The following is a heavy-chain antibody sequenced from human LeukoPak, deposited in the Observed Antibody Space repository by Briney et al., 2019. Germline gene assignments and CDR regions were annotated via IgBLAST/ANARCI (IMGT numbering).Heavy chain of an antibody. J-gene: IGHJ4*02. Sequence: GESLRISCKGSGYSFTSYWIGWVRQMPGKGLEWMGIIYPGDSDTRYSPSFQGQVTISADKSISTAYLQWSSLKASDTAMYYCARRPLGRDYYDGSGLSTFFDYWGQGTLVTVSS. D-gene: IGHD3-22*01. CDR1: GYSFTSYW. CDR2: IYPGDSDT. CDR3: ARRPLGRDYYDGSGLSTFFDY. V-gene: IGHV5-51*01.